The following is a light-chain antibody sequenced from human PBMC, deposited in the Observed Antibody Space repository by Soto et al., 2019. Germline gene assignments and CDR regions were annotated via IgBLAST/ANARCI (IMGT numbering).Light chain of an antibody. J-gene: IGKJ2*01. CDR1: QSVSSY. CDR3: QQGDT. CDR2: DAS. V-gene: IGKV3-11*01. Sequence: EIVLTQSPATLSLSPGKRATLSCRASQSVSSYLAWYQQKPGQAPRLLIYDASNRATGIPARFSGSGSGTDFTLTISSLEPEEFAVYYCQQGDTFGQGTKLEIK.